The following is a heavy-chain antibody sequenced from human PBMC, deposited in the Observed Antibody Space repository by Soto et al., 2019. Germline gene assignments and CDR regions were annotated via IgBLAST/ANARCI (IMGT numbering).Heavy chain of an antibody. CDR2: IYYSGST. Sequence: PSETLSLTCTVSGGSISSGDYYWIWIRQPPGKGLEWIGYIYYSGSTYYNPSLKSRVTISVDTSKNQFSLKLSSVTAADTAVYYCARVGGGSSDFDYWGQGTLVTVSS. CDR3: ARVGGGSSDFDY. D-gene: IGHD3-16*01. V-gene: IGHV4-30-4*01. J-gene: IGHJ4*02. CDR1: GGSISSGDYY.